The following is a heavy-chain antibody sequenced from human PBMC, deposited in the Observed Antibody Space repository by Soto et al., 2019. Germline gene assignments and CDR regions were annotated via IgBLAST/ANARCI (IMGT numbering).Heavy chain of an antibody. CDR3: ARPPHGMDV. J-gene: IGHJ6*02. Sequence: GGSLRLSCAASGFTLSSFWMTWVRQAPGKGLEWVASIKQDGSEQYYVDSVKGRFTISRDNAMNTLFLQMHSLRVEDTAVYYCARPPHGMDVWGQGTTVTVSS. CDR2: IKQDGSEQ. V-gene: IGHV3-7*03. CDR1: GFTLSSFW.